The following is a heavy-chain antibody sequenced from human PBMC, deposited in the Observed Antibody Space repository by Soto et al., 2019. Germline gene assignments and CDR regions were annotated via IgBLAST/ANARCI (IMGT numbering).Heavy chain of an antibody. CDR2: IYYSGTT. CDR1: NGSVSSGTYS. V-gene: IGHV4-30-2*01. J-gene: IGHJ6*02. Sequence: KSSETLSLTCTVSNGSVSSGTYSWSWVRQPPGKGLEWIGYIYYSGTTYYTPSLKSRLTMSMDRANDHFSLNLTSVTAADTAVYFCARGHYYYGMDVWGQGTTVT. CDR3: ARGHYYYGMDV.